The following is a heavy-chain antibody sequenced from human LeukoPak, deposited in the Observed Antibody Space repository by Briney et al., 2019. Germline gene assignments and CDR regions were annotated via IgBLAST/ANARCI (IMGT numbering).Heavy chain of an antibody. CDR3: ARYSSSLYPTGFDP. CDR1: GGSISSGSYY. J-gene: IGHJ5*02. V-gene: IGHV4-39*07. CDR2: IYYSGST. D-gene: IGHD6-13*01. Sequence: SETLSLTCTVSGGSISSGSYYWGWIRQPPGKGLEWIGNIYYSGSTYYNPSLKSRVTISVDTSKNQFSLKLSSVTAADTAVYYCARYSSSLYPTGFDPWGQGTLVTASS.